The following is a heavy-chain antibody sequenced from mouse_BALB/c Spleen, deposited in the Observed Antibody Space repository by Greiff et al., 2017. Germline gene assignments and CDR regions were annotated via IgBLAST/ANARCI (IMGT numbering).Heavy chain of an antibody. CDR3: TRRGSDY. J-gene: IGHJ2*01. V-gene: IGHV6-6*02. CDR1: GFTFSNYW. CDR2: IRLKSNNYAT. Sequence: EVKLMESGGGLVQPGGSMKLSCVASGFTFSNYWMNWVRQSPEKGLEWVAEIRLKSNNYATHYAESVKGRFTISRDDSKSSVYLQMNNLRAEDTGIYYCTRRGSDYWGQGTTLTVSS.